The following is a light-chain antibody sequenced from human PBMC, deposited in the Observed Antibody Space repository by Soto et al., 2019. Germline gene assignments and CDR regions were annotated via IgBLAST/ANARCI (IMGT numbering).Light chain of an antibody. V-gene: IGKV3-11*01. CDR1: QSVGSY. J-gene: IGKJ5*01. CDR3: QQRNTWPPIT. CDR2: DES. Sequence: EIVLTQSPATLSLSPGERAILSCRASQSVGSYLAWFQQRPGQAPRLLIYDESTRATGIPARFSGSGSGTDFTLTISSLEPEDFALYYCQQRNTWPPITFGQGTRLEIK.